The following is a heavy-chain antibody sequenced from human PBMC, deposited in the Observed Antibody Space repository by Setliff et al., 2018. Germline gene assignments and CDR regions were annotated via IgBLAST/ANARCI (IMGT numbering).Heavy chain of an antibody. V-gene: IGHV1-58*01. CDR1: GFTFTSSA. CDR2: IVVGSGNT. CDR3: ATVRREFLEWLLSTLAFDY. D-gene: IGHD3-3*01. Sequence: SVKVSCKASGFTFTSSAVQWVRQARGQRLEWIGWIVVGSGNTNYAQKFQERVTITRDMSTSTAYMELSSLRSEDTAVYYCATVRREFLEWLLSTLAFDYWGQGTTVTVS. J-gene: IGHJ4*03.